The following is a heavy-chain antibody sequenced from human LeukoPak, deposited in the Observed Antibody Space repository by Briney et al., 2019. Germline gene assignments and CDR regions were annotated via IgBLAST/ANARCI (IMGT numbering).Heavy chain of an antibody. CDR1: GFTFSSYW. V-gene: IGHV3-7*01. CDR2: IKQDGSEK. CDR3: ARERYFDWLNFDY. D-gene: IGHD3-9*01. J-gene: IGHJ4*02. Sequence: GGSLRLSCAASGFTFSSYWMSWVRQAPGKGLEWVANIKQDGSEKYYVDSVRGRFTISRDNAKNSLYLQMNSLRAEDTAVYYCARERYFDWLNFDYWGQGTLVTVSS.